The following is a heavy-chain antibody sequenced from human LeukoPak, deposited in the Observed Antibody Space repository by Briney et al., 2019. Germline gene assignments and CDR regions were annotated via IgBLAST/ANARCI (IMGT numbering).Heavy chain of an antibody. CDR2: ISGSGGST. D-gene: IGHD1-1*01. CDR3: AKARTGTTKIFDY. J-gene: IGHJ4*02. V-gene: IGHV3-23*01. CDR1: GFTFSSYA. Sequence: GRSLRLSCAASGFTFSSYAMSWVRQAPGKGLEWVSAISGSGGSTYYADSVKGRFTISRDNSKNTLYLQMNSLRAEDTAVYYCAKARTGTTKIFDYWGQGTLVTVSS.